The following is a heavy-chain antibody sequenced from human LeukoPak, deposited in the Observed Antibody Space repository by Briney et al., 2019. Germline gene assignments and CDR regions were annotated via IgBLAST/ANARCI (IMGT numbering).Heavy chain of an antibody. V-gene: IGHV3-7*01. CDR1: GYTFISYW. D-gene: IGHD4/OR15-4a*01. CDR3: ARVWWKGAFDI. Sequence: GGALRLSCAASGYTFISYWMSWVRQAPGEGLEWVANIKQEGSEKYYVYSVKGRFSISRDTAKNSLYLQMNSLRDEDTAVYYSARVWWKGAFDIWGQGILVTVSS. CDR2: IKQEGSEK. J-gene: IGHJ4*02.